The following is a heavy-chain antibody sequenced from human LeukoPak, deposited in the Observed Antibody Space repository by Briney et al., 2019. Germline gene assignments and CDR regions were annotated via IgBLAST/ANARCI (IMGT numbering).Heavy chain of an antibody. CDR3: ARGTQVGATHVDAFDI. J-gene: IGHJ3*02. CDR2: ISSSGSTI. CDR1: GFTFSDYY. D-gene: IGHD1-26*01. Sequence: GGSLGLSCAASGFTFSDYYMSWIRQAPGKGLEWVSYISSSGSTIYYADSVKGRFTISRDNAKNSLYLQMNSLRAEDTAVYYCARGTQVGATHVDAFDIWGQGTMVTVSS. V-gene: IGHV3-11*04.